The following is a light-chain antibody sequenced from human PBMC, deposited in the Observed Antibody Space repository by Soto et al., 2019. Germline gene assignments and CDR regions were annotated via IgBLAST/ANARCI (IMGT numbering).Light chain of an antibody. CDR1: QSVSSSY. CDR2: GAS. CDR3: QPYGSSPYT. V-gene: IGKV3-20*01. J-gene: IGKJ2*01. Sequence: GERATLSCRASQSVSSSYLAWYQQKPGQAHRLLIYGASSRATGIPDRFSGSGSGTDFTLTISRLEPEDFAVYYCQPYGSSPYTFGQGPKVDIK.